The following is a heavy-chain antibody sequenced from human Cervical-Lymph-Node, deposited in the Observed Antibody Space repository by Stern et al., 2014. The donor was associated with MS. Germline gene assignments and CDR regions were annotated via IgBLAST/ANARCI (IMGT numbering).Heavy chain of an antibody. CDR2: IYYSGST. D-gene: IGHD3-10*01. CDR1: GGSISSGGYY. CDR3: AYRGNYYYYGMDV. Sequence: QLQLQESGPGLVKPSQTLSLTCTVSGGSISSGGYYWSWIRQHPGKGLEXIGYIYYSGSTYYNPSRKSRVTISVDTSKNQFSLKLSSVTAADTAVYYCAYRGNYYYYGMDVWGQGTTVTAS. V-gene: IGHV4-31*03. J-gene: IGHJ6*02.